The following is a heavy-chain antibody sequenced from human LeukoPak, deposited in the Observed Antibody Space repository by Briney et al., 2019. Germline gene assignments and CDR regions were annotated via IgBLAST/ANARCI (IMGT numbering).Heavy chain of an antibody. Sequence: GGSLRLSCAASGFTFSSYGMHWVRQAPGKGLEWVAVIWYDGSNKYYAGSVKGRFTISRDNSKNTLYLQMNSLRAEDTAVYYCARAPLRYFDWLLVYWGQGTLVTVSS. D-gene: IGHD3-9*01. CDR3: ARAPLRYFDWLLVY. CDR1: GFTFSSYG. J-gene: IGHJ4*02. V-gene: IGHV3-33*01. CDR2: IWYDGSNK.